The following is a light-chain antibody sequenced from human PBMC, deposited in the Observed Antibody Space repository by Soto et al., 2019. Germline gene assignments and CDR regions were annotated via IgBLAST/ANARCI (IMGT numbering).Light chain of an antibody. V-gene: IGKV1-39*01. CDR1: QSISSY. CDR3: QQSYSTPWP. Sequence: DIQMTQSPSSLSASVGDRVTITCRASQSISSYLNWYQQKPGKAPKLLIYAASSLQSGVPSRFSGSGSGTDFTLTISSLQPEAFATYYCQQSYSTPWPFGQGTKVEIK. CDR2: AAS. J-gene: IGKJ1*01.